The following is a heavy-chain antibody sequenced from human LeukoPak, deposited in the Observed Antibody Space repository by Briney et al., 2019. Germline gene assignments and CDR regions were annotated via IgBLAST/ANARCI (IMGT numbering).Heavy chain of an antibody. CDR2: ISERSVYI. V-gene: IGHV3-21*01. J-gene: IGHJ4*02. Sequence: GGSLRLSCAASGFTFSNYCMNWVRQAPGKGLEWVSSISERSVYIYYADSVKGRFTISRDNAKNSLSLQMNSLRAEDTAVYYCARTRFCGNDFYPWDFHYWGQGTPVTVSS. D-gene: IGHD2-21*02. CDR1: GFTFSNYC. CDR3: ARTRFCGNDFYPWDFHY.